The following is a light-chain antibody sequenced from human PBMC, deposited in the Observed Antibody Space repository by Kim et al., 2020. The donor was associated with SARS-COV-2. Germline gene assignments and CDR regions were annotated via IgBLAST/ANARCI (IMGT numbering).Light chain of an antibody. CDR3: QVWDSSSDHRVV. CDR1: SIGSNS. J-gene: IGLJ2*01. CDR2: YDS. V-gene: IGLV3-21*04. Sequence: PGRTARITCGGNSIGSNSVHCYQQMPGQAPVLVISYDSDRPSGIPERFSGSNSGNTATLTISRVEAGDEADYYCQVWDSSSDHRVVFGGGTQLTVL.